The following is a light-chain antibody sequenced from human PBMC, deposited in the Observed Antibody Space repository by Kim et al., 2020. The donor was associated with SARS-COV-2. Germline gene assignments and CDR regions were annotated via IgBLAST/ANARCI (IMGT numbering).Light chain of an antibody. V-gene: IGLV2-14*03. J-gene: IGLJ1*01. CDR1: SSDVGGYTY. Sequence: QSALTQPASVSGSPGRSITISCTGTSSDVGGYTYVSWYQQHPGKAPKLMICDVNNRPSGVSNRFSGSKSGNTASLTISGLQAEDEGDYYCSSYTSSNTLVFGTGTKVTVL. CDR3: SSYTSSNTLV. CDR2: DVN.